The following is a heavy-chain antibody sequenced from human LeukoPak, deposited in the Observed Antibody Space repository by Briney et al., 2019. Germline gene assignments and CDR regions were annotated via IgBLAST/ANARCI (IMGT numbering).Heavy chain of an antibody. CDR2: IYTSGST. J-gene: IGHJ6*03. CDR3: ASCHNFGSYYYYMDV. D-gene: IGHD3-10*01. Sequence: PSQTLSLTCTVSGGSVSSSSYYWSWTRQPAGKGLEWIGRIYTSGSTNYNPSLKSRVTISVDTSKNQFSLKLSSVTAADTAVYYCASCHNFGSYYYYMDVWGKGTTVTVSS. CDR1: GGSVSSSSYY. V-gene: IGHV4-61*02.